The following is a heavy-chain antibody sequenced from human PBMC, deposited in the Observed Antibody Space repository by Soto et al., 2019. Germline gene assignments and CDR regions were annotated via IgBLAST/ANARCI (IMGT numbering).Heavy chain of an antibody. V-gene: IGHV4-30-4*01. Sequence: SETLSLTCTVSGGSISSGDYYWSWIRQPPGKGLEWIGYIYYSGSTYYNPSLKSRVTISVDTSKNQFSLKLSSVTAADTAVYYCAREHYDFWSGPRMDVWGQGTTVNVSS. CDR1: GGSISSGDYY. D-gene: IGHD3-3*01. CDR3: AREHYDFWSGPRMDV. J-gene: IGHJ6*02. CDR2: IYYSGST.